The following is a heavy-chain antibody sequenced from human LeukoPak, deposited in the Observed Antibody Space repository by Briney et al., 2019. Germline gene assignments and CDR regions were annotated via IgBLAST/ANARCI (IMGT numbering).Heavy chain of an antibody. CDR2: IIPIFGIA. CDR3: ARDSPPYCGGDCYPDY. J-gene: IGHJ4*02. CDR1: GGTFSSYA. V-gene: IGHV1-69*04. Sequence: GASVKLSCKASGGTFSSYAISWVRQAPGQGLELMGRIIPIFGIANYAQKFQGRVTITADKSTSTAYMELSSLRSEDTAVYYCARDSPPYCGGDCYPDYWGQGTLVTVSS. D-gene: IGHD2-21*02.